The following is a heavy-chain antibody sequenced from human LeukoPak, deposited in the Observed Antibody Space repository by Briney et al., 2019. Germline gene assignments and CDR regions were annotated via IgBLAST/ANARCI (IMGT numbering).Heavy chain of an antibody. CDR2: IWYDGSNK. CDR3: ARDQGMYYDILTTFDY. CDR1: GFTFSSYG. V-gene: IGHV3-33*01. Sequence: GGSLRLSCAASGFTFSSYGMHWVRQAPGKGLEGVAVIWYDGSNKYYADSVKGRFTISRDNSKNTLYLQMNSLRAEDTAVYYCARDQGMYYDILTTFDYWGQGTLVTVSS. J-gene: IGHJ4*02. D-gene: IGHD3-9*01.